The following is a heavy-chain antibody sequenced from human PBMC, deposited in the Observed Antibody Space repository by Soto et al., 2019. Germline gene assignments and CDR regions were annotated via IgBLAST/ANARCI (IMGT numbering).Heavy chain of an antibody. D-gene: IGHD2-21*01. V-gene: IGHV3-21*01. CDR2: ISLSGSQI. CDR1: GLMYSSYS. Sequence: EVQLVESGGGLVKPGGSVRLSCVASGLMYSSYSMSWVRQAPGKGLEWVAFISLSGSQIHYAASVEGRFTISRDNAKNALDVQMNTVRVEDTAIYYCAILISCGGGTCSAVHQYYGMDVWGRGTTVTVSS. J-gene: IGHJ6*02. CDR3: AILISCGGGTCSAVHQYYGMDV.